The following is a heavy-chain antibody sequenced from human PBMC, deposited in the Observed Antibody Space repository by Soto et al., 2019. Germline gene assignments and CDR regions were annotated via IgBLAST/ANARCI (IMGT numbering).Heavy chain of an antibody. CDR2: IISSSGYI. Sequence: EVQLVESGGGLVKPGGSLRLSCAASGFTFSTYSMNWVRQAPGKGLEWVSSIISSSGYIYYADSVKGRFTISRDDAKNSLSLQMNSLRAEDTAVYYCARVRSYSYGQGYGMDVWGQGTTVTVSS. V-gene: IGHV3-21*01. CDR3: ARVRSYSYGQGYGMDV. J-gene: IGHJ6*02. D-gene: IGHD5-18*01. CDR1: GFTFSTYS.